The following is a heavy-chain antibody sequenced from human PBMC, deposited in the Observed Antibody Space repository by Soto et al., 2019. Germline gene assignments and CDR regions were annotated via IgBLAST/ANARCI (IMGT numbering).Heavy chain of an antibody. J-gene: IGHJ6*03. CDR1: GFTVSSNY. CDR3: ARGVGYQLLYYMDV. Sequence: GGSLRLSCAASGFTVSSNYMSWVRQAPGKGLEWVSVIYSGGSTYYADSVKGRFTISRDNSKNTLYLQMNSLRAEDTAVYYCARGVGYQLLYYMDVWGKGTMVTVSS. V-gene: IGHV3-66*01. D-gene: IGHD2-2*01. CDR2: IYSGGST.